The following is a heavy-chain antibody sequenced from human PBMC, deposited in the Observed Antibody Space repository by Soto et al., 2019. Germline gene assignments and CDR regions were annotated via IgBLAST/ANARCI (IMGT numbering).Heavy chain of an antibody. V-gene: IGHV3-9*01. CDR2: ISWNSNRV. D-gene: IGHD6-13*01. J-gene: IGHJ6*03. CDR3: ARGNYISSGSPGYMDV. CDR1: GFRFDDYV. Sequence: EVELATSGGGVAQPGRSLRLTCAGSGFRFDDYVMYWVRQAPGKGLEWVAGISWNSNRVAYGESVGGRFTIARDNAKKSVFVQMGSLRGEDTALYFCARGNYISSGSPGYMDVWGTGVTVTVSS.